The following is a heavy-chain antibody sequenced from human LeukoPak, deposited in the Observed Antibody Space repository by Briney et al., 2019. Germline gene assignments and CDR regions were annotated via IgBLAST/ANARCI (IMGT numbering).Heavy chain of an antibody. CDR3: ARGGSSWQTGYIDY. V-gene: IGHV4-61*02. J-gene: IGHJ4*02. CDR1: GGSISSGSYY. Sequence: SETLSLTCTVSGGSISSGSYYWSWIRQPAGKGLEWIGRIYTSGSTNYNPSLKSRVTISVDTSKNQFSLKLSSVTAADTAVYYCARGGSSWQTGYIDYWGQGTLVTVSS. CDR2: IYTSGST. D-gene: IGHD6-13*01.